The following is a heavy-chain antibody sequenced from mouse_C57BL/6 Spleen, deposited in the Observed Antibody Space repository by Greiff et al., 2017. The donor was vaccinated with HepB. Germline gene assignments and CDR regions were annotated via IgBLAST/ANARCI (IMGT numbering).Heavy chain of an antibody. J-gene: IGHJ1*03. CDR3: AREKFTTVVAKGWYFDV. CDR1: GYTFTSYW. D-gene: IGHD1-1*01. CDR2: IYPGSGST. Sequence: QVQLQQPGAELVKPGASVKMSCKASGYTFTSYWITWVKQRPGQGLEWIGDIYPGSGSTNYNEKFKSKATLTVDTSSSTAYMQLSSLTSEDSAVYYCAREKFTTVVAKGWYFDVWGTGTTVTVSS. V-gene: IGHV1-55*01.